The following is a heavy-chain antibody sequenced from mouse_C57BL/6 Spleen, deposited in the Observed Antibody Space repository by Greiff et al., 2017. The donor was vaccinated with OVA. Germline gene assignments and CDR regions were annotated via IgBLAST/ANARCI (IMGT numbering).Heavy chain of an antibody. CDR3: AREGGQWYFDV. CDR2: ISYAGSN. D-gene: IGHD3-3*01. CDR1: GYSIPSGYY. Sequence: VQLQQSGPGLVKPSQSLSLTCSVTGYSIPSGYYWNWIRQFPGNKLEWMGYISYAGSNNYNPSLKTRSSITRDTSKNQFFLKLNSVTTEDTATYYGAREGGQWYFDVWGTGTTVTVSS. J-gene: IGHJ1*03. V-gene: IGHV3-6*01.